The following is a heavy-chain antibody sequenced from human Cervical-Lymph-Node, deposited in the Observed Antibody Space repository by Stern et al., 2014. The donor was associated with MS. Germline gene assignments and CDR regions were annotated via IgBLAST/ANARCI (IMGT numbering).Heavy chain of an antibody. D-gene: IGHD5-18*01. CDR3: AKRMEGNSYGYTYYGMDV. J-gene: IGHJ6*02. Sequence: VQLVESGGGLVQPGGSLRLSCAASGFTFSSYAMSWVRQAPGKGLKWVSAISGSGGSTYYADSVKGRFTISRDNSKNTLYLQMNSLRAEDTAVYYCAKRMEGNSYGYTYYGMDVWGQGTTVTVSS. CDR1: GFTFSSYA. CDR2: ISGSGGST. V-gene: IGHV3-23*04.